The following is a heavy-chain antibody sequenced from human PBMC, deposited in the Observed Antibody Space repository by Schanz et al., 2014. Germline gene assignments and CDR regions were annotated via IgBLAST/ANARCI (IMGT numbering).Heavy chain of an antibody. CDR1: GFGFSSYS. D-gene: IGHD3-10*01. J-gene: IGHJ4*02. CDR2: IFTDGRT. Sequence: EVQLVESGGGLIQPGGSLRLSCAASGFGFSSYSMNWVRQAPGRGLEWVSIIFTDGRTYYADSVKGRFTISRDNSKNSLYLQMNSLRAEDTAVYYCARIGGSVFDYWAQGTLVTVSS. CDR3: ARIGGSVFDY. V-gene: IGHV3-53*01.